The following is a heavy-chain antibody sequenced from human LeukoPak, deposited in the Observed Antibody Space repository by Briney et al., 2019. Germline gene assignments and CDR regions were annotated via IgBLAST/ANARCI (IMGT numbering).Heavy chain of an antibody. J-gene: IGHJ4*02. CDR2: ISYDGSNK. D-gene: IGHD2-2*02. CDR1: GFTFSSYA. CDR3: ARADCSSTSCYMGFDY. Sequence: GRSLRLSCAASGFTFSSYAMHWVRQAPGKGLEWVAVISYDGSNKYYADSVKGRFTISRDNSKNTLYLQMNSLRAEDTAVYYCARADCSSTSCYMGFDYWGQGTLVTVSS. V-gene: IGHV3-30-3*01.